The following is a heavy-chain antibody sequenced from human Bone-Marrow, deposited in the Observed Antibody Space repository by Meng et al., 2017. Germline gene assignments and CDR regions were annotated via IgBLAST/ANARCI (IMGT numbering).Heavy chain of an antibody. D-gene: IGHD2-2*01. V-gene: IGHV3-66*02. CDR2: IYSGGST. J-gene: IGHJ3*02. Sequence: GGSLRLSCAASGCTVSSNYMCWVRQAQGKGLGWVSVIYSGGSTYYAYTVKGRFTISRDNSKNTLYLQMNSLRAEDTAVYYCHRIVVVDAFDIWGQGTMVTVSS. CDR3: HRIVVVDAFDI. CDR1: GCTVSSNY.